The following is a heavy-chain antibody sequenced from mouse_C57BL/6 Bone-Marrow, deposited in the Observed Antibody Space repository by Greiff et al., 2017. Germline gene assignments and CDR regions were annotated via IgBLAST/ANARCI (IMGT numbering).Heavy chain of an antibody. CDR1: GYTFTSYG. V-gene: IGHV1-81*01. CDR3: ARSLFITTVVATRGFAY. CDR2: IYPRSGNT. Sequence: VQLQQSGAELARPGASVKLSCKASGYTFTSYGISWVKQRTGQGLEWIGEIYPRSGNTYYNEKFKGKATLTADKSSSTAYMELRSLTSEDSAVYFCARSLFITTVVATRGFAYWGQGTLVTVSA. J-gene: IGHJ3*01. D-gene: IGHD1-1*01.